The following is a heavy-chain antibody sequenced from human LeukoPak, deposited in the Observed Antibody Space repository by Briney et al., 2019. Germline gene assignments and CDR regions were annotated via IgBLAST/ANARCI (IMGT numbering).Heavy chain of an antibody. CDR1: GGSISTYF. J-gene: IGHJ3*02. CDR3: ARLLRWSEDGFDI. V-gene: IGHV4-4*09. CDR2: VHASGST. Sequence: SETLSLTCTVSGGSISTYFWSWIRQSPGKELEWIGYVHASGSTNYNPSLESRVTISIDTSKNQFSLTLSFVTAADTAVYYCARLLRWSEDGFDIWGQGTVVAISS. D-gene: IGHD2-15*01.